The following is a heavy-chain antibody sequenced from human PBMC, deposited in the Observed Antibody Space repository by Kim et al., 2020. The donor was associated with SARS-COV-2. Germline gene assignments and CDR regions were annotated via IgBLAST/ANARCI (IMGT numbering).Heavy chain of an antibody. CDR2: IIPIFGTA. V-gene: IGHV1-69*13. CDR1: GGTFSSYA. CDR3: ARDPTMVRGVNAFDI. D-gene: IGHD3-10*01. Sequence: SVKVSCKASGGTFSSYAISWVRQAPGQGLEWMGGIIPIFGTANYAQKFQGRVTITADESTSTAYMELSSLRSEDTAVYYCARDPTMVRGVNAFDIWGQGTMVTVSS. J-gene: IGHJ3*02.